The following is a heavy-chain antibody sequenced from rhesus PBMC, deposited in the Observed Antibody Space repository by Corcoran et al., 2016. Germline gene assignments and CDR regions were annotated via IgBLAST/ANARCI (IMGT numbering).Heavy chain of an antibody. J-gene: IGHJ4*01. CDR1: GDPISRNY. Sequence: QVQLQESGPGLVKPSETLSLTCAVSGDPISRNYWNWIRQPPGKGLKWIGRIYGTSGSTSYNPSLTSRVTISTDTSKNQFSLKLTSVTAADTAVYYCARVKVGTTSFDYWGQGVLVTVSS. D-gene: IGHD1-44*01. V-gene: IGHV4-147*01. CDR2: IYGTSGST. CDR3: ARVKVGTTSFDY.